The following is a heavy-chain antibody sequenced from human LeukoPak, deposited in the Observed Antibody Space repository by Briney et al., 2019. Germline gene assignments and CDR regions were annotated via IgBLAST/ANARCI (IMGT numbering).Heavy chain of an antibody. CDR1: GYSISSGYY. V-gene: IGHV4-38-2*01. CDR3: ARHDRPDAFDP. Sequence: PSETLSFTCAVSGYSISSGYYWGWIRQPPGKGLEWIGSIYHSGSTYYNPSLKSRVTISVDTSKNQFSLKLSSVTAADTAVYYCARHDRPDAFDPWGQGTLVTVSS. D-gene: IGHD1-14*01. CDR2: IYHSGST. J-gene: IGHJ5*02.